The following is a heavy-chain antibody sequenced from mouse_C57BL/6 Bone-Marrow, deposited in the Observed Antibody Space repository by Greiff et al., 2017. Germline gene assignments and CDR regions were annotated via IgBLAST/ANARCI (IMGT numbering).Heavy chain of an antibody. V-gene: IGHV1-80*01. CDR2: IFPGDGDT. CDR3: TTRITTVVAPFDY. D-gene: IGHD1-1*01. J-gene: IGHJ2*01. CDR1: GYAFSSYW. Sequence: QVQLQQSGAELVKPGASVKISCKASGYAFSSYWMNWVKQRPGKGLEWIGQIFPGDGDTNYNGKFKGKATLTADKSSSTAYMQLSSLTSEDSAVYYCTTRITTVVAPFDYWGQGTTLTVSS.